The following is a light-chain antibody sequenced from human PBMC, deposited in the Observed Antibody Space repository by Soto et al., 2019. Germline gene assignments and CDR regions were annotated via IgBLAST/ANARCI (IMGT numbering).Light chain of an antibody. Sequence: EIFLTQSPDTLSLSTGERATLTCRASQSVTTYIAWYQQRPGQAPRLLIYDTSIRATGIPARFSGSGSGTDFTLTISSLEPEDFAVYYCQQRSNWPPITFGQGTRLEIK. V-gene: IGKV3-11*01. J-gene: IGKJ5*01. CDR2: DTS. CDR3: QQRSNWPPIT. CDR1: QSVTTY.